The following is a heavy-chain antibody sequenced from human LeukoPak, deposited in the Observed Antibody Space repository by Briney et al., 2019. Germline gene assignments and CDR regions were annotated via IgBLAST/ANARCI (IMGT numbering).Heavy chain of an antibody. CDR2: INPNSGGT. J-gene: IGHJ4*02. D-gene: IGHD5-18*01. CDR1: GYTFIGYY. Sequence: ASVKVSCKASGYTFIGYYMHWVRQAPGQGLEWMGWINPNSGGTNYAQKFQGRVTMTRDRSISTAYMELSRLRSEDTAVYSCAREGYTYGKYFDYWGQGTLVTVSS. V-gene: IGHV1-2*02. CDR3: AREGYTYGKYFDY.